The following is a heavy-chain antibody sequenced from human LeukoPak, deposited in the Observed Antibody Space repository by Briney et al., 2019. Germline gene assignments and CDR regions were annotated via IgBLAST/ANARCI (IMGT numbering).Heavy chain of an antibody. CDR1: GFTFNSYS. D-gene: IGHD2-15*01. CDR2: LSRSGSTI. Sequence: QSGGSLRLSCAASGFTFNSYSMKWVRQAPGKGLEWISYLSRSGSTIYYAASVKGRFTISRDNAKNSLFLQMNSLRAEDTAIYYCTTDTWYSAGHWGQGTLVTVSS. V-gene: IGHV3-48*03. J-gene: IGHJ4*02. CDR3: TTDTWYSAGH.